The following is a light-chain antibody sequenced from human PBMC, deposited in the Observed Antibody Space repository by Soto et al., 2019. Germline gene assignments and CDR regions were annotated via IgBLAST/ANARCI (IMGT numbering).Light chain of an antibody. Sequence: EIVLTQSPATLSLSPGERATLSCRASQSVSSYLAWYQQKPGQAPRLLIYDASNRATGIPARFSGSGSGTDFTLTISSLEPEKFAVYDCQPRRNGFTFGLGTKVAIK. CDR2: DAS. V-gene: IGKV3-11*01. CDR3: QPRRNGFT. CDR1: QSVSSY. J-gene: IGKJ3*01.